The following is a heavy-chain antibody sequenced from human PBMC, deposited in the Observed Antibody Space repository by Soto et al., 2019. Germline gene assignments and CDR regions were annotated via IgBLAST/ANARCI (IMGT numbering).Heavy chain of an antibody. CDR2: ISKGGDYI. D-gene: IGHD1-20*01. Sequence: EVHLVESGGGLVKPGGSLRLTCAASGFIFSDYTMNWVRQAPGKGLEWVSSISKGGDYIFYADNVKGRFTISRDNTRNSQHLQMTSLRVEDTAVYYCAKESGCVNNACAYDPWGQGTLVTVSS. CDR3: AKESGCVNNACAYDP. J-gene: IGHJ5*02. V-gene: IGHV3-21*01. CDR1: GFIFSDYT.